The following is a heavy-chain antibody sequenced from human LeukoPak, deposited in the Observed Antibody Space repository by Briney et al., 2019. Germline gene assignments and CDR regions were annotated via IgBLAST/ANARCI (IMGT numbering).Heavy chain of an antibody. V-gene: IGHV3-9*01. CDR2: ISWNSGSI. CDR1: GFTFSSYW. J-gene: IGHJ4*02. Sequence: RSGGSLRLSCAASGFTFSSYWMSWVRQAPGKGLEWVSGISWNSGSIGYADSVKGRFTISRDNAKNSLYLQMNSLRAEDTALYYCAKDISPSDQLFLPDYWGQGTLVTVSS. D-gene: IGHD2/OR15-2a*01. CDR3: AKDISPSDQLFLPDY.